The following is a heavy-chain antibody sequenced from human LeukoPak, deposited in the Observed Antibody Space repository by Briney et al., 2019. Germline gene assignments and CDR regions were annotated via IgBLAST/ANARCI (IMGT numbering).Heavy chain of an antibody. D-gene: IGHD2-21*01. CDR2: INPNSGGT. Sequence: ASVKVSCKASGYTFTGYYMHWVRQAPGQGLEWMGRINPNSGGTNYAQKFQGRVTMTRDTSISTAYMELSRLRSDDTAVYYCARVGCGGDCYPYNWFDPWGQGTLVTVSS. CDR3: ARVGCGGDCYPYNWFDP. V-gene: IGHV1-2*06. CDR1: GYTFTGYY. J-gene: IGHJ5*02.